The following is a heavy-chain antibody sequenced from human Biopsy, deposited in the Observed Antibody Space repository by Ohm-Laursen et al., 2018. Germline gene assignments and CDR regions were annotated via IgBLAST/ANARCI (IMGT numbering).Heavy chain of an antibody. V-gene: IGHV1-2*02. CDR1: AYSFGDHR. Sequence: ASVKVSCKASAYSFGDHRIHWVRQAPGQGLEWMGWIDPKSGGTNYAQKFQGRVTMTRDTSISTTYMELRRLISDDTAVYYCARDIMNRIAGLVARSDVFDVWGQGTLVTVSS. CDR2: IDPKSGGT. CDR3: ARDIMNRIAGLVARSDVFDV. J-gene: IGHJ3*01. D-gene: IGHD3-16*01.